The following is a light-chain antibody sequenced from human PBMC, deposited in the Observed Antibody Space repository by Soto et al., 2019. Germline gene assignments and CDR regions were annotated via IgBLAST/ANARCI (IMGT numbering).Light chain of an antibody. CDR2: GAS. J-gene: IGKJ2*01. CDR3: QQYHDSPLNT. Sequence: VLPQSPDTLSLSPGDRATISCRASQSVRSTFLAWYQQKPGQATRLLIYGASNSAAGIPERFSGSASGTEFTLTISRLEPDGAAVYYCQQYHDSPLNTFGQGTKLQIK. CDR1: QSVRSTF. V-gene: IGKV3-20*01.